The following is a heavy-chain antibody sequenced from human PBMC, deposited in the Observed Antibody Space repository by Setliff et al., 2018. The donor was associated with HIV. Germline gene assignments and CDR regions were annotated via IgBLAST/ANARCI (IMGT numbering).Heavy chain of an antibody. J-gene: IGHJ4*02. CDR1: GGTFSSYA. D-gene: IGHD4-4*01. V-gene: IGHV1-69*06. Sequence: SVKVSCKASGGTFSSYAISWVRQAPGQGLEWMGRIIPIFGTPNYAQKFQGRVTITADKSTSTAYMELSSLRSEDTAVYYCAPIDPFPHDYSNSSFDYWGQGTLVTVSS. CDR2: IIPIFGTP. CDR3: APIDPFPHDYSNSSFDY.